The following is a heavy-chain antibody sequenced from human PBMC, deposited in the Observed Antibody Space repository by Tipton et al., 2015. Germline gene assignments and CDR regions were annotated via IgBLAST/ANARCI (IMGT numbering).Heavy chain of an antibody. J-gene: IGHJ6*02. Sequence: TLSLTCTVSSDSINKYYWSWIRQPPGKGLEYIGYIFYSGDTNYNPSLKSRVTISVDTSKNQFSLKLSSVTAADTAVYYCARDLEHGMDVWGQGTTVTVSS. CDR1: SDSINKYY. V-gene: IGHV4-59*13. CDR3: ARDLEHGMDV. CDR2: IFYSGDT. D-gene: IGHD5-24*01.